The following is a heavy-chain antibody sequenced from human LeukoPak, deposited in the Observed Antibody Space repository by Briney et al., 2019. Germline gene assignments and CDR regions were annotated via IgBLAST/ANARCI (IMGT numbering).Heavy chain of an antibody. J-gene: IGHJ4*02. CDR1: GFAFSNLA. D-gene: IGHD6-13*01. V-gene: IGHV3-23*05. Sequence: QPGGSLRLCCAASGFAFSNLAMGWVRQAPGKGLEWVSVISDSGTITYYADSVKGRFTISRDNSKNTLNLQMNSLRAEDTAVYYCAKQGQSSRWYDFSYWGQGTLVTVSS. CDR2: ISDSGTIT. CDR3: AKQGQSSRWYDFSY.